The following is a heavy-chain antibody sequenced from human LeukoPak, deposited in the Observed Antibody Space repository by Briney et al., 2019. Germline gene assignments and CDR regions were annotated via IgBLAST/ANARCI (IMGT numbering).Heavy chain of an antibody. CDR2: ISYDGSNK. CDR1: GFTFSSYG. D-gene: IGHD4-17*01. V-gene: IGHV3-30*19. J-gene: IGHJ6*03. Sequence: PGGSLRLSCAASGFTFSSYGMHWVRQAPGKGLEWVAVISYDGSNKYYADSVKGRFTISRDNSKNTLYLQMNSLRAEDTAVYYCARETVTGYYYYYMDVWGKGTTVTVSS. CDR3: ARETVTGYYYYYMDV.